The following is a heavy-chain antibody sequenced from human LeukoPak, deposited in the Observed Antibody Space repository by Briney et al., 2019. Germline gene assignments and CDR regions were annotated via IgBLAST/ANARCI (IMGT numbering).Heavy chain of an antibody. Sequence: GGSLRLSCAASGFMFSSYAMGWVRQAPGKGLEWVSAISGSGGRTYYAESVKGRFTISRDNSKSTLYLQMNSLRADDTAVYYCAKASGSPYYFDYWGQGTLVTVSS. CDR2: ISGSGGRT. CDR3: AKASGSPYYFDY. V-gene: IGHV3-23*01. D-gene: IGHD3-10*01. CDR1: GFMFSSYA. J-gene: IGHJ4*02.